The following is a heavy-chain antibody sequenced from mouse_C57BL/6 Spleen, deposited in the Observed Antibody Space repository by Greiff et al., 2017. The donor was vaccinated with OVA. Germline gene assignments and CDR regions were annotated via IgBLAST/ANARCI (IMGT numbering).Heavy chain of an antibody. J-gene: IGHJ2*01. CDR3: ARDWDVGY. CDR2: INPNNGGT. Sequence: EVQLQQSGPELVKPGASVKISCKASGYTFTDYYMNWVKQSHGKSLEWIGDINPNNGGTSYNQKFKGKATLTVEKSSSTAYMELRSLTSEDAAVYYCARDWDVGYWGQGTTLTVSS. D-gene: IGHD4-1*01. V-gene: IGHV1-26*01. CDR1: GYTFTDYY.